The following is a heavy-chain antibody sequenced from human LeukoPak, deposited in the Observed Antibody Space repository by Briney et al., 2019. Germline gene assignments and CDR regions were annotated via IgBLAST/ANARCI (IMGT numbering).Heavy chain of an antibody. CDR3: ASVRIPDAFDI. J-gene: IGHJ3*02. CDR2: IYYSGST. V-gene: IGHV4-39*07. Sequence: SETLSLTCTVSGGSISTSSYYWGWIRQPPGKGLECIGNIYYSGSTYYNPSLKSRVTISVDTSKNQFSLKLSSVTAADTAVYYCASVRIPDAFDIWGQGTMVTVSS. D-gene: IGHD3-16*01. CDR1: GGSISTSSYY.